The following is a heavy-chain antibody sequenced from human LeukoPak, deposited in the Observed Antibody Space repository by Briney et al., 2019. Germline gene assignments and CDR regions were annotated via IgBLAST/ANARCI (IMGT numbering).Heavy chain of an antibody. D-gene: IGHD6-19*01. CDR3: ARGRGSGHKENWFDP. J-gene: IGHJ5*02. V-gene: IGHV1-8*01. CDR1: GYTFTSYD. Sequence: ASVKVSCKASGYTFTSYDINWVRQATGQGPEWMGWMNPNSGNTGYTQNFQGRVTMTRNTSISTAYMELSSLKSEDTAVYYCARGRGSGHKENWFDPWGLGTLVTVSS. CDR2: MNPNSGNT.